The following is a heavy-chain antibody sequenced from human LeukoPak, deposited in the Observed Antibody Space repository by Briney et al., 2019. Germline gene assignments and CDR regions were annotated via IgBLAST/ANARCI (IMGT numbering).Heavy chain of an antibody. CDR1: GYTFSNYA. Sequence: ASVKVSCKASGYTFSNYAIHWVRQAPGQRFEWMGWINAGNGHTKYSQNFQGRVTITRDSSASTVYMELSSLTSEDTAVYYCARDPNDSSGPFDYWGQGTLVTVSS. J-gene: IGHJ4*02. V-gene: IGHV1-3*01. CDR2: INAGNGHT. D-gene: IGHD3-22*01. CDR3: ARDPNDSSGPFDY.